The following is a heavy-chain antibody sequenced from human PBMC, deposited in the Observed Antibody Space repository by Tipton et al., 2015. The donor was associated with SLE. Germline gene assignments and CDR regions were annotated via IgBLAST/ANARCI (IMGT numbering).Heavy chain of an antibody. CDR2: IDQFGSA. CDR3: ARHGYDFWSGYYHHVFDV. CDR1: GGSITGYY. D-gene: IGHD3-3*01. V-gene: IGHV4-59*08. Sequence: TLSLTCTVSGGSITGYYWSWIRQPPGKRLEWIGYIDQFGSANYNPSLQNRVTISVGRSKTQFSLKLRSVSAADSAMYYCARHGYDFWSGYYHHVFDVWGQGTMLTVSS. J-gene: IGHJ3*01.